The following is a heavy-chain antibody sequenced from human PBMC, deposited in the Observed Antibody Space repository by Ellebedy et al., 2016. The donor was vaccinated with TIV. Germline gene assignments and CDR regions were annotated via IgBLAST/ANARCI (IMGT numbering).Heavy chain of an antibody. CDR1: GFTFSSYW. CDR2: IKQDGSEK. D-gene: IGHD1-26*01. J-gene: IGHJ3*02. V-gene: IGHV3-7*03. Sequence: GESLKISXAASGFTFSSYWMSWVRQAPGKGLEWVANIKQDGSEKYYVDSVKGRFTISRDNAKNSLYLQMNSLRAEDTAVYYCVSNRGGGSGTFDIWGQGTMVTVSS. CDR3: VSNRGGGSGTFDI.